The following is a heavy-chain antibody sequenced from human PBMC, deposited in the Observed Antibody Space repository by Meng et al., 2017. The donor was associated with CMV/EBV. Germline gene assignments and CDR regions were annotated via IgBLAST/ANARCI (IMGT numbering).Heavy chain of an antibody. Sequence: VELVVSGGGGVQPGRALRLSCAASGFTFSSYAMHWVRQAPGKGLEWVAVISYDGSNKYYADSVKGRFTISRDNSKNTLYLQMNSLRAEDTAVYYCARVGGIAAADSFDYWGQGTLVTVSS. J-gene: IGHJ4*02. CDR1: GFTFSSYA. CDR2: ISYDGSNK. D-gene: IGHD6-13*01. V-gene: IGHV3-30-3*01. CDR3: ARVGGIAAADSFDY.